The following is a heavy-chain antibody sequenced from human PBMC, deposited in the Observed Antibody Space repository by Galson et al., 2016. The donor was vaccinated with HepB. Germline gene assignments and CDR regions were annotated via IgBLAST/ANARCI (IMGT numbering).Heavy chain of an antibody. D-gene: IGHD1-26*01. CDR1: GFSFTTYY. J-gene: IGHJ4*02. CDR3: VRARSGSSPDY. CDR2: ISNNGGAK. Sequence: SLRLSCAASGFSFTTYYIDWVRQAPGKRLEYVSGISNNGGAKYHADSVKGRFTISRDNSKNTVDLHMSSLRPEDTAVYYCVRARSGSSPDYWGQGTQVTVSS. V-gene: IGHV3-64D*09.